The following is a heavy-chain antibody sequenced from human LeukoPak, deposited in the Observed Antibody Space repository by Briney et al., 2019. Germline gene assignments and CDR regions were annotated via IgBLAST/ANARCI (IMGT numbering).Heavy chain of an antibody. D-gene: IGHD7-27*01. Sequence: SETLSLTCTVSGGSISSSSYYWGWIRQPPGKGLEWIGEINHSGSTNYNPSLKSRVTISVDTSKNQFSLKLSSVTAADTAVYYCALKLGYIWGQGTMVTVSS. J-gene: IGHJ3*02. CDR3: ALKLGYI. CDR1: GGSISSSSYY. CDR2: INHSGST. V-gene: IGHV4-39*07.